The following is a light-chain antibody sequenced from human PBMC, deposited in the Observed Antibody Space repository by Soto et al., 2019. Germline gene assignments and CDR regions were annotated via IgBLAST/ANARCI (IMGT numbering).Light chain of an antibody. CDR2: AAS. V-gene: IGKV1-39*01. CDR3: QQTYTALSIT. Sequence: DIQMTQSPSSLSASVGDRVTITCRASESIARHLNWYQLKPGKAPKLLIYAASSLQNGVPSRFRGGGSGTDFTLTISNLQPEDFATYYCQQTYTALSITFGQGTRLEMK. CDR1: ESIARH. J-gene: IGKJ5*01.